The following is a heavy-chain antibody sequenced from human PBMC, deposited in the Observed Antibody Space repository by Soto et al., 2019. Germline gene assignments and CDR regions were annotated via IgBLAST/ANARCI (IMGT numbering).Heavy chain of an antibody. CDR3: AGEAGRTGFHV. D-gene: IGHD1-1*01. J-gene: IGHJ6*02. CDR1: GGTFKKYG. CDR2: IIPMYGIA. Sequence: QVQLVQSGAEVKKPGSSVRVSCRTSGGTFKKYGFSWVRQAPGQGLEWMGGIIPMYGIANYGQSFQGRLTMTEVEVMYSVDMNLTSLKSDNPGVYYCAGEAGRTGFHVWGQGTEVTVSS. V-gene: IGHV1-69*12.